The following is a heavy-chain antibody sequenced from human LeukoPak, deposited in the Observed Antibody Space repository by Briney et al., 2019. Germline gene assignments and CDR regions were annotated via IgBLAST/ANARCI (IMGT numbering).Heavy chain of an antibody. CDR3: ARGVEWLRLEGGFDY. J-gene: IGHJ4*02. Sequence: SETLSHTCAVYGGSFSGYYWSWIRQPPGKGLEWIGEINHSGSTNYNPSLKSRVTISVDTSKNQFSLKLSSVTAADTAVYYCARGVEWLRLEGGFDYWGQGTLVTVSS. CDR2: INHSGST. CDR1: GGSFSGYY. V-gene: IGHV4-34*01. D-gene: IGHD5-12*01.